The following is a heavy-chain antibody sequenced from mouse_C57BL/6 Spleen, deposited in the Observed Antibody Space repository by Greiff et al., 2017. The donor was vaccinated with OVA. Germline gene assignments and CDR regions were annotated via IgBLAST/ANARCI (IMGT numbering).Heavy chain of an antibody. CDR2: IYPGDGDT. J-gene: IGHJ1*03. CDR3: ARRKVYYGYDGYFDV. V-gene: IGHV1-82*01. Sequence: QVQLQQSGPELVKPGASVKISCKASGYAFSSSWMNWVKQRPGKGLEWIGRIYPGDGDTNYNGKFKGKATLTADKSSSTAYMQLSSLTSEDSAVYVCARRKVYYGYDGYFDVWGTGTTVTVSS. CDR1: GYAFSSSW. D-gene: IGHD2-2*01.